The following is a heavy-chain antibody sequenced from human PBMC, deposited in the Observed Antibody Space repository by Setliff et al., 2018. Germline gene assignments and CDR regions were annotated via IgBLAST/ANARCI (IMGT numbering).Heavy chain of an antibody. J-gene: IGHJ6*03. CDR1: GYTFAKYG. V-gene: IGHV1-69*05. D-gene: IGHD5-18*01. Sequence: SVKVSCKAFGYTFAKYGTSWVRQAPGQGLEWMGGTIPMFGTTNYAQKFQGRVTIITDESTSTAYMELSSLRSEDTAVYFCAREGVDTRSSTDYRYYMDVWGKGTTVTVSS. CDR3: AREGVDTRSSTDYRYYMDV. CDR2: TIPMFGTT.